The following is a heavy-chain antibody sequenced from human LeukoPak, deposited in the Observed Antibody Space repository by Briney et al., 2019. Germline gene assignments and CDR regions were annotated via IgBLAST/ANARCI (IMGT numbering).Heavy chain of an antibody. Sequence: GGSLRLSCAASGFTFTSYSMNWVRQAPGKGLEWVSAISTNSNYIYYADSVKGRFTISRDNAQNSLYLQMNSLRAEDTAVYYCARAAKTGGGTFDPWGQGTLVTVSS. J-gene: IGHJ5*02. CDR3: ARAAKTGGGTFDP. D-gene: IGHD3-16*01. CDR1: GFTFTSYS. CDR2: ISTNSNYI. V-gene: IGHV3-21*01.